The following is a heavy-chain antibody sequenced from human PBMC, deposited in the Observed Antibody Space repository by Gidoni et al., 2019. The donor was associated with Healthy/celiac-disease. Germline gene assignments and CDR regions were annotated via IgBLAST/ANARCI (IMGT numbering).Heavy chain of an antibody. J-gene: IGHJ6*02. CDR1: GGSFSGYY. CDR3: ARVPPPGGMDV. Sequence: QVQLQPWGAGRLKPSETLSLTCAVYGGSFSGYYWSWIRQPPGKGLEWIGEINHSGSTNYNPSLKSRVTISVDTSKNQFSLKLSSVTAADTAVYYCARVPPPGGMDVWGQGTTVTVSS. V-gene: IGHV4-34*01. CDR2: INHSGST.